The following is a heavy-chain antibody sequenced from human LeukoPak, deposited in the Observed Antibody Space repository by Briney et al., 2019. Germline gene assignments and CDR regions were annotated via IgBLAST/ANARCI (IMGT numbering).Heavy chain of an antibody. V-gene: IGHV1-2*02. J-gene: IGHJ5*02. Sequence: ASVKVSCKASGYSFTAYYIHWVRHAPGQGLEWMGWINPKSGGTNYTQKFQGRVTITRDTSINTVYMELSGLTYGAPAVYSCARVVMLDQYPLFAPWGQGTLVTASS. CDR2: INPKSGGT. CDR3: ARVVMLDQYPLFAP. CDR1: GYSFTAYY. D-gene: IGHD3-22*01.